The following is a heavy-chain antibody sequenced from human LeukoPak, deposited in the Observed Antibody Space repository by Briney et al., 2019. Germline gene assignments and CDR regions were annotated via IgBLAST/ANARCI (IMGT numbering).Heavy chain of an antibody. CDR2: INHSGST. Sequence: SETLSLTCAVYGGSFSGYYWSWIRQPPGKGLEWIGEINHSGSTNYNPSLKSRVTISVDTSKNQFSPKLSSVTAADTAVYYCARMGSSSHWGQGTLVTVSS. CDR1: GGSFSGYY. J-gene: IGHJ4*02. V-gene: IGHV4-34*01. D-gene: IGHD6-6*01. CDR3: ARMGSSSH.